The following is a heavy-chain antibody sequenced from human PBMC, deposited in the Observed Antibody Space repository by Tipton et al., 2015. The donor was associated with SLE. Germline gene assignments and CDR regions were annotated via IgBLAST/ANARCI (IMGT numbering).Heavy chain of an antibody. Sequence: GLVKPSETLSLTCTVSGGSISSYYWSWIRQPPGKGLEWIGYIYYSGSTNYNPSLQSPVTISVDTSNNRFSLNLDSVTAADTAVYYCAREAAKQPRSYYYYYMDVWGKGTTVTISS. D-gene: IGHD6-13*01. V-gene: IGHV4-59*12. J-gene: IGHJ6*03. CDR1: GGSISSYY. CDR2: IYYSGST. CDR3: AREAAKQPRSYYYYYMDV.